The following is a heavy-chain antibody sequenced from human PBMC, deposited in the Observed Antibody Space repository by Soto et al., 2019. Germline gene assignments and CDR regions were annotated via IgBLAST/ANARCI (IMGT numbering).Heavy chain of an antibody. Sequence: SETLSLTCTVSGGSISSSSYYWGWIRQPPGKGLEWIGSIYYSGSTYYNPSLKSRVTISVDTSKNQFSLKLSSVTAADTAVYYCARFGSYGSDYWGQGTLVTVSS. CDR3: ARFGSYGSDY. CDR2: IYYSGST. J-gene: IGHJ4*02. CDR1: GGSISSSSYY. V-gene: IGHV4-39*07. D-gene: IGHD5-18*01.